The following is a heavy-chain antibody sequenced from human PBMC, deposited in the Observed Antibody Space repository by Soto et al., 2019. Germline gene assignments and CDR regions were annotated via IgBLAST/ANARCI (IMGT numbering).Heavy chain of an antibody. CDR1: GDTFTTYD. J-gene: IGHJ4*02. D-gene: IGHD3-10*01. CDR2: INPNGGNI. Sequence: GASVKVSCKASGDTFTTYDINWVRQATGHGLEWMGWINPNGGNIGYAQRFQGRVTMTRDTAIRTAYMEVSSLRSDDTAVYYCARGRASGSYYLLDYWGQGTLVTVS. V-gene: IGHV1-8*01. CDR3: ARGRASGSYYLLDY.